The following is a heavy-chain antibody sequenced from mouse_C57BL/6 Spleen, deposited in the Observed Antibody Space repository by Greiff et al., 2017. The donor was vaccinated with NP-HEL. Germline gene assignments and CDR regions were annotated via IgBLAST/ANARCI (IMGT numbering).Heavy chain of an antibody. CDR1: GYTFTSYW. J-gene: IGHJ4*01. CDR2: IYPGSGST. CDR3: ARGVVTTDAMDY. Sequence: QVQLQQPGAELVKPGASVKMSCKASGYTFTSYWITWVKQRPGQGLEWIGDIYPGSGSTNYNEKFKSKATLTVDTSSSTAYMQLSSLTSEDSAVDYCARGVVTTDAMDYWGQGTSVTVSS. D-gene: IGHD2-2*01. V-gene: IGHV1-55*01.